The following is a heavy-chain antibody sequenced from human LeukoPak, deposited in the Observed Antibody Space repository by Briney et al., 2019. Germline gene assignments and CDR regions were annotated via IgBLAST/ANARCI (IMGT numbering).Heavy chain of an antibody. V-gene: IGHV3-20*04. CDR3: ARGKMVGATAWGGLDY. CDR2: INWNGGST. J-gene: IGHJ4*02. D-gene: IGHD1-26*01. CDR1: GFTFDDHD. Sequence: GGSLRLSCVASGFTFDDHDMSWVGQAPGKGLEWVSNINWNGGSTGYADSVKGRFTISRDNAKNSLYLQMNSLRAEDTAFYYCARGKMVGATAWGGLDYWGQGTLVTVSS.